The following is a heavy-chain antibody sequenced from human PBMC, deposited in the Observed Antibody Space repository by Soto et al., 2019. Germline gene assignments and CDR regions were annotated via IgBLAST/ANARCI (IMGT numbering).Heavy chain of an antibody. J-gene: IGHJ3*02. V-gene: IGHV3-33*01. CDR1: GFTFSSYG. CDR2: IWYDGSNK. Sequence: PGGSLRLSCAASGFTFSSYGMHWVRQAPGKGLEWVAVIWYDGSNKYYADSVKGRFTISRDNSKNTLYLQMNSLRAEDTAVYYCARDSKNSAFDIWGQGTMVTVSS. D-gene: IGHD2-2*01. CDR3: ARDSKNSAFDI.